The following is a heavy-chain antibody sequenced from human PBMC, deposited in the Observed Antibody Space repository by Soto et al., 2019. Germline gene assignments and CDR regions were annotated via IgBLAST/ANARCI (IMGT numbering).Heavy chain of an antibody. J-gene: IGHJ4*02. CDR3: AREMRYYDFWSGWNGVGYFDY. Sequence: GASVKVSCKVSGYTLTELSMHWVRQAPGKGLEWIGCFDPEDGETIYAQKFQGRVTMTGDTSANTAYMELSSLRSEDTAVYYCAREMRYYDFWSGWNGVGYFDYWGQGTLVTVSS. V-gene: IGHV1-24*01. CDR2: FDPEDGET. D-gene: IGHD3-3*01. CDR1: GYTLTELS.